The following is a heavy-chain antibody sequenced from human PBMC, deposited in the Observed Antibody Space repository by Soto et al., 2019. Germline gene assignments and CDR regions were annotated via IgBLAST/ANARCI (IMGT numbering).Heavy chain of an antibody. V-gene: IGHV1-69*08. CDR3: AREGVATTYYYSGMDV. CDR2: IIPILGIA. CDR1: GGTFSSYT. J-gene: IGHJ6*02. D-gene: IGHD5-12*01. Sequence: QVQLVQSGAEVKKPGSSVKVSCKASGGTFSSYTISWVRQAPGQGLEWMGRIIPILGIANYAQKVQGRVTITADKSTSTAYMELSSLRSEDTAVYYCAREGVATTYYYSGMDVWGQGTTVTAAS.